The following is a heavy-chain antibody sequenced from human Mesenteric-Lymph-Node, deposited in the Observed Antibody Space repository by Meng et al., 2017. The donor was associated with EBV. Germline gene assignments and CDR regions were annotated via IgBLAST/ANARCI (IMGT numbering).Heavy chain of an antibody. J-gene: IGHJ5*02. CDR3: ARDLTVTTRGWFGP. V-gene: IGHV1-69*06. CDR2: IIPAFGGV. CDR1: GGSFNSFS. D-gene: IGHD4-17*01. Sequence: QRGRAGAGVNKPRSSVKVPCKTSGGSFNSFSVIWVRQAPGQGLGWLGGIIPAFGGVDYAQMFQGRVSITADKATNTAYMELSSLRSEDTAVYYCARDLTVTTRGWFGPWGQGTLVTVSS.